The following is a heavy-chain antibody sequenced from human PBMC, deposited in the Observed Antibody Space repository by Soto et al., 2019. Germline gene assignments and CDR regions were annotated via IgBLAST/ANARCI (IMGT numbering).Heavy chain of an antibody. D-gene: IGHD5-12*01. Sequence: EVQLVESGGGLVKPGGSLRLSCAASGFIFNSHNMNWVRQAPGKGREWVASITGSSSSIFYADSLKGRFTISRDNANNSLYLQMNNLRAEDTAVYYCARLVASEAGYGMDAWGQGTTVTVSS. J-gene: IGHJ6*02. CDR2: ITGSSSSI. CDR1: GFIFNSHN. CDR3: ARLVASEAGYGMDA. V-gene: IGHV3-21*01.